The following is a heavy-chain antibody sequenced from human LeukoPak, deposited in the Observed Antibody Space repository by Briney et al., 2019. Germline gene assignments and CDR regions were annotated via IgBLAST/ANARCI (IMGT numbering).Heavy chain of an antibody. CDR2: ISWNSGSI. V-gene: IGHV3-9*01. CDR3: AKDVDYYGSGSLSYGMDV. D-gene: IGHD3-10*01. J-gene: IGHJ6*02. CDR1: GFTFSSSA. Sequence: GGSLRLSCAVSGFTFSSSAMDWVRQAPGKGLEWVSGISWNSGSIGYADSVKGRFTISRDNAKNSLYLQMNSLRVEDTALYYCAKDVDYYGSGSLSYGMDVWGQGTTVTVSS.